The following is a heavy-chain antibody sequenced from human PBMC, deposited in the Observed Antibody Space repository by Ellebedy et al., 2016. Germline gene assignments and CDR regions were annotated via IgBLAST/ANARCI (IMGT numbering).Heavy chain of an antibody. V-gene: IGHV3-30-3*01. D-gene: IGHD3-22*01. CDR1: GFTFSSYA. Sequence: GESLKISXAASGFTFSSYAMHWVRQAPGKGLEWVAVISYDGSNKYYADSVKGRFTISRDNSKNTLYLQMNSLRAEDTAVYYCARGQQLLIAEDDYYDSSGFDYWGQGTLVTVSS. CDR3: ARGQQLLIAEDDYYDSSGFDY. CDR2: ISYDGSNK. J-gene: IGHJ4*02.